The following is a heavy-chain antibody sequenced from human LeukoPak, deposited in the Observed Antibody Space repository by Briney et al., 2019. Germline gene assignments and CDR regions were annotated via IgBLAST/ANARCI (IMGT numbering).Heavy chain of an antibody. CDR2: IRYDGSNK. CDR1: GFTFSSYG. D-gene: IGHD4-17*01. V-gene: IGHV3-30*02. J-gene: IGHJ4*02. CDR3: AKVGMTTVTTGPGSVDY. Sequence: GGSLRLSCAASGFTFSSYGMHWVRQAPGKGLEWVAFIRYDGSNKYYADSVKGRFTISRDNSKNTLYLQMNSLRAEDTAVYYCAKVGMTTVTTGPGSVDYWGQGTLVTVSS.